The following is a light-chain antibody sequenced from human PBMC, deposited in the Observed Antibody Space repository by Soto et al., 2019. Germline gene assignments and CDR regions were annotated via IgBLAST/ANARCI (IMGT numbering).Light chain of an antibody. V-gene: IGLV2-11*01. CDR3: CSSAGGFTWV. J-gene: IGLJ3*02. Sequence: QSALTQPRSVSGSPGQSVTISCTGTSSDVVSWYQQHPGKAPKLIIYYVSQRPSGVPDRFSGSKSGNTASLIISGLQAEDEADYYCCSSAGGFTWVFGGGTKVTVL. CDR2: YVS. CDR1: SSDVV.